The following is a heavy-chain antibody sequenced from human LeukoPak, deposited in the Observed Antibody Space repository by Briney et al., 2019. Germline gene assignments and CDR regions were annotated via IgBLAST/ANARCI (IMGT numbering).Heavy chain of an antibody. D-gene: IGHD3-22*01. CDR2: IYTSGST. CDR3: ARDYYYDSSGPPH. J-gene: IGHJ4*02. V-gene: IGHV4-61*02. Sequence: PSETLSLTCTVSGGSISSGSYYWSWIRQPAGKGLEWIGRIYTSGSTNYNPSLKSRVTISVDTSKNQFSLKLSSVTAADTAVYYCARDYYYDSSGPPHWGQGTLVTVSS. CDR1: GGSISSGSYY.